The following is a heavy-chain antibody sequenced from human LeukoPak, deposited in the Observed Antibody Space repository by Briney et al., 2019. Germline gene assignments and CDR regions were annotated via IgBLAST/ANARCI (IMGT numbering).Heavy chain of an antibody. V-gene: IGHV1-2*02. CDR1: GYTFSDYY. J-gene: IGHJ4*02. CDR2: IDPKSGAT. Sequence: VXXSFKASGYTFSDYYMHWVRQAPXQGGEGMGWIDPKSGATNYAQMFQGRVSMTRDTSISTVYMELSRLRFGDTAVYYCATLAPXGXSHDYWGQGTLVTXSS. CDR3: ATLAPXGXSHDY. D-gene: IGHD6-13*01.